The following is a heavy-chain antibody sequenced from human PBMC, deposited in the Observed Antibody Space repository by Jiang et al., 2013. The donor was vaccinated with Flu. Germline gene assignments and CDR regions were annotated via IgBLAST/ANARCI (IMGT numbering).Heavy chain of an antibody. Sequence: VQLLESGGGLVQPGGSLRLSCAASGFTFSNYAMNWVRQAPGKGLEWVSSIKNSGGNTYYADSVKGRFTISRDNSKNTLYLQMNSLRAEDTAVYYCAKVLEEQWLVEYHYHDYGMDVVGQRDHGHRL. D-gene: IGHD6-19*01. CDR1: GFTFSNYA. CDR2: IKNSGGNT. J-gene: IGHJ6*04. V-gene: IGHV3-23*01. CDR3: AKVLEEQWLVEYHYHDYGMDV.